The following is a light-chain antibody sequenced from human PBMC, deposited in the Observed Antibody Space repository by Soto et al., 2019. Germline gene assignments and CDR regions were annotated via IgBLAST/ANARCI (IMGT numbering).Light chain of an antibody. Sequence: QSVLTQPPSASGTPGQRITISCSGGSSNIGSNTVNWYQQLPGAAPKLFIFGNDARPSGVPDRFSGSKSGTSASLAISGLQSEDEADYYSASWDDSLNNVLFGGGTKLTVL. J-gene: IGLJ2*01. CDR3: ASWDDSLNNVL. CDR2: GND. CDR1: SSNIGSNT. V-gene: IGLV1-44*01.